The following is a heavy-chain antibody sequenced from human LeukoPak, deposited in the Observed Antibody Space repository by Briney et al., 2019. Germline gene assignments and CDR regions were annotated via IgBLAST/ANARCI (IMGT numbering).Heavy chain of an antibody. CDR3: ARERYCYDDY. V-gene: IGHV4-38-2*02. D-gene: IGHD5-18*01. Sequence: PSETLSLTCAVSGYSISSGYYWGWIRQPPGKGLEWIGSIYHSGSTYYNPSLKSRVTISVDTSKNQFSLKLSSVTAADTAVYYCARERYCYDDYWGQGTLVTVSS. CDR1: GYSISSGYY. CDR2: IYHSGST. J-gene: IGHJ4*02.